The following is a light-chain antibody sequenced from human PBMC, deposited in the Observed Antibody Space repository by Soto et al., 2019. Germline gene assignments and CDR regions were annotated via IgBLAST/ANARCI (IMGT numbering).Light chain of an antibody. J-gene: IGKJ1*01. Sequence: KRAALCYRASQSVSSYLAWYQQKPGQAPRLLIYGASSRATGIPDRFSGSGSGTDFTRSISSLEPEDFAVYYCQQYGSSPLFGQGTKVDIK. CDR3: QQYGSSPL. CDR1: QSVSSY. CDR2: GAS. V-gene: IGKV3-20*01.